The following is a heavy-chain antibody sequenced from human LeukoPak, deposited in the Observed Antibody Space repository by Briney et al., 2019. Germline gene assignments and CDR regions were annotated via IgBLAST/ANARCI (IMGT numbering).Heavy chain of an antibody. V-gene: IGHV4-30-2*01. CDR3: AREGYYGSGRHSFFDY. Sequence: PSETLSLTCAVSGGSISSGGYSWSWIRQPPGKGLEWIGYIYHSGSTYYNPSLKSRVIISVDRSKNQFSLKLSSVTAADTAVYYCAREGYYGSGRHSFFDYWGQGTLVTVSS. D-gene: IGHD3-10*01. CDR1: GGSISSGGYS. CDR2: IYHSGST. J-gene: IGHJ4*02.